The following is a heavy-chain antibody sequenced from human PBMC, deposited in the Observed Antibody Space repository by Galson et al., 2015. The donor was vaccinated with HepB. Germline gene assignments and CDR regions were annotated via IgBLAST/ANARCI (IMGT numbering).Heavy chain of an antibody. CDR3: ARGAWSSSRGSYYYYYYMDV. CDR1: GFTFSSYG. D-gene: IGHD6-6*01. CDR2: IWYDGSNK. Sequence: SLRLSCAASGFTFSSYGMHWVRQAPGKGLEWVAVIWYDGSNKYYADSVKGRFTISRDNSKNTLYLQMNSLRAEDTAVYYCARGAWSSSRGSYYYYYYMDVWGKGTTVTVSS. J-gene: IGHJ6*03. V-gene: IGHV3-33*01.